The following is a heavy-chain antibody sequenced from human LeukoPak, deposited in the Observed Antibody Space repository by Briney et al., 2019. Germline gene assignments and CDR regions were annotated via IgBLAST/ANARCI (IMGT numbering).Heavy chain of an antibody. Sequence: ASVKVSCKASGYTFTGYYMHWVRQAPGQGLEWMGWMNPNSGNTGYAQKFQGRVTMTRNTSISTAYMELSSLRSENTAVYYCARHHESRYCSSTSCPTGWFDPWGQGTLVTVSS. D-gene: IGHD2-2*01. CDR2: MNPNSGNT. CDR1: GYTFTGYY. V-gene: IGHV1-8*02. J-gene: IGHJ5*02. CDR3: ARHHESRYCSSTSCPTGWFDP.